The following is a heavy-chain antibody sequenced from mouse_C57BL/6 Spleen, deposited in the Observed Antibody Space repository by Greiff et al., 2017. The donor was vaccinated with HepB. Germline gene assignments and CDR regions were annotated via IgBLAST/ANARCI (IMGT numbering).Heavy chain of an antibody. CDR3: ARWGLRRAMDD. Sequence: VQLQQSGAELVRPGTSVKVSCKASGFAFTNYSIEWVQQRPGQGLEWIGVINPGGGGTNYNEKFKGKATLTADKSSSTAYMQLSSLTSEDSAVYFCARWGLRRAMDDWGQGTSVTVSS. CDR1: GFAFTNYS. V-gene: IGHV1-54*01. J-gene: IGHJ4*01. CDR2: INPGGGGT. D-gene: IGHD2-4*01.